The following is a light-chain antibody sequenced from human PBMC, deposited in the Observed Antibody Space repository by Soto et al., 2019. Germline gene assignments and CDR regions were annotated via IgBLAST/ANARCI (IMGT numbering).Light chain of an antibody. CDR1: QDISKN. V-gene: IGKV1-33*01. J-gene: IGKJ5*01. CDR3: QQYDNLLPIT. Sequence: IQMTQSPSSLSASVGDRVTITCQASQDISKNLNWYQQKPGKAPKLLIYDASSSQTGLPSRFSGSGSSTHFTLTITSLQPEDIATYYCQQYDNLLPITFGQGTRLEIK. CDR2: DAS.